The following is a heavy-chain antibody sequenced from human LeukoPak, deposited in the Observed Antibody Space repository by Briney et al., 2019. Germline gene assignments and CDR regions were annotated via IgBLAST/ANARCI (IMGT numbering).Heavy chain of an antibody. J-gene: IGHJ4*02. Sequence: GGSLRLSCAASGFTFSSYGMHWVRQAPGKGLEWLAFVSYDGSKKYYSDSVKGRFTISRDNSKNTLFLQMNSLRAEDTALYYCAKVPMVRGVIITEGYFDYWGQGTLVTVSS. CDR2: VSYDGSKK. CDR3: AKVPMVRGVIITEGYFDY. V-gene: IGHV3-30*18. D-gene: IGHD3-10*01. CDR1: GFTFSSYG.